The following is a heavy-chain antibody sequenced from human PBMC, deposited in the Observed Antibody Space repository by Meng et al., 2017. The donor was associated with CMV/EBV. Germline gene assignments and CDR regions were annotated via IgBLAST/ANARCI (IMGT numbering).Heavy chain of an antibody. CDR1: GGSISSYY. CDR2: INHSGST. CDR3: ARGVSGYCSSTSCYYYYGMDV. Sequence: SETLSLTCTVSGGSISSYYWSWIRQPPGKGLEWIGEINHSGSTNYNPSLKSRVTISVDTSKNQFSLKLSSVTAADTAVYYCARGVSGYCSSTSCYYYYGMDVWGQGTTVTVSS. J-gene: IGHJ6*02. V-gene: IGHV4-34*01. D-gene: IGHD2-2*01.